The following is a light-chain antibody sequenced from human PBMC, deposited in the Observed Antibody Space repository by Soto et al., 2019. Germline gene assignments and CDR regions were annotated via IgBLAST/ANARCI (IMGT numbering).Light chain of an antibody. CDR1: QTISSY. V-gene: IGKV1-39*01. J-gene: IGKJ4*01. CDR3: QQRSNWPLT. Sequence: DIQMTQSPSSLSASVGDRVTITCRASQTISSYLNWYQQKPGKAPKLLIYAASSLQSGVTSRFSGSGSGTDFTLTISSLEHEDFAVYYCQQRSNWPLTFGGGTKVDIK. CDR2: AAS.